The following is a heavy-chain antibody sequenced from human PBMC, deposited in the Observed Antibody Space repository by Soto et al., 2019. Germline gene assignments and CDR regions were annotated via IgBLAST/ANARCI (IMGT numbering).Heavy chain of an antibody. CDR3: AKSASPTSPNYYYYYMDV. CDR2: ISGSGGST. Sequence: GGSLRLSCAASGFTFSSYAMSWVRQAPGKGLEWVSAISGSGGSTYYADSVKGRFTISRDNSKNTLYLQMNSLRAEDTAVYYCAKSASPTSPNYYYYYMDVWGKGTTVTVSS. CDR1: GFTFSSYA. V-gene: IGHV3-23*01. J-gene: IGHJ6*03.